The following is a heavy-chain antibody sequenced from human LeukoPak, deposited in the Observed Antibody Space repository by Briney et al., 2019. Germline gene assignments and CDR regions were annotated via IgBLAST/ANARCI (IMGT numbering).Heavy chain of an antibody. Sequence: QTGGSLRLSCAVSGFTFSNNWMSWVRQAPGKGLEWVANIKQDGSDKYYVDSVKGRFTISRDNAKNSLYLQMNSLRAEDTAVYYCAREKPFYDSSGYYYPIAFDYWGQGTLVTVSS. D-gene: IGHD3-22*01. CDR3: AREKPFYDSSGYYYPIAFDY. CDR2: IKQDGSDK. CDR1: GFTFSNNW. V-gene: IGHV3-7*01. J-gene: IGHJ4*02.